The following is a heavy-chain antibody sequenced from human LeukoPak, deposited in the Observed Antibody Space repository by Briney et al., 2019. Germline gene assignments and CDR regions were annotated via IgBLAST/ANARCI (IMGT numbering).Heavy chain of an antibody. CDR2: ISSSSSYI. V-gene: IGHV3-21*01. Sequence: KPGGSLRLSCAASGFTFSSYSMNWVRQAPGKGLEWVSSISSSSSYIYYADSVKGRFTISRDNAKNSLYLQMNSLRAEDTAVYCCARVVVAATVLLDAFDIWGQGTMVTVSS. D-gene: IGHD2-15*01. J-gene: IGHJ3*02. CDR1: GFTFSSYS. CDR3: ARVVVAATVLLDAFDI.